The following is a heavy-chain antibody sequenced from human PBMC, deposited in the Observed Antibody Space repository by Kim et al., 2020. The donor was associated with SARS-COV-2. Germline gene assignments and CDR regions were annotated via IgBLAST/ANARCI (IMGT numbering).Heavy chain of an antibody. J-gene: IGHJ4*02. V-gene: IGHV1-18*01. Sequence: RRQGRATMTTDTSTSTAYLELRSLRSYDTAVYYCARGSGYTYSLFDYWGQGTLVTVSS. CDR3: ARGSGYTYSLFDY. D-gene: IGHD1-1*01.